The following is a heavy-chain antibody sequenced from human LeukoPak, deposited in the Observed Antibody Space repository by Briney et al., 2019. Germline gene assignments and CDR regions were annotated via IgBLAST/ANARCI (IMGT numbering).Heavy chain of an antibody. Sequence: SQTLSLTCAISGDSVSSNSAAWNWIRQSPSRGLEWLGRTYYRSKWYNDYAVSVKSRITINPDTSKNQFSLQLNSLTPEDTAVYYCARTPVYYYDSSGYYYGWFDPWGQGTLVTVSS. V-gene: IGHV6-1*01. D-gene: IGHD3-22*01. CDR3: ARTPVYYYDSSGYYYGWFDP. CDR1: GDSVSSNSAA. CDR2: TYYRSKWYN. J-gene: IGHJ5*02.